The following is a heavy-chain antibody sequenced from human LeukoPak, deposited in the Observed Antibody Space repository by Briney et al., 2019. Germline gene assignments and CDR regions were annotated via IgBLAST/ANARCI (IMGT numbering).Heavy chain of an antibody. J-gene: IGHJ6*04. CDR3: AREPYGSGSPDV. Sequence: ASVXVSCKASGYTFTSYAISWVRQAPGQGLEWMGGIIPIFGTANYAQKFQGRVTITADESTSTAYMELSSLRSEDTAVYYCAREPYGSGSPDVWGKGTTVTVSS. CDR1: GYTFTSYA. V-gene: IGHV1-69*13. D-gene: IGHD3-10*01. CDR2: IIPIFGTA.